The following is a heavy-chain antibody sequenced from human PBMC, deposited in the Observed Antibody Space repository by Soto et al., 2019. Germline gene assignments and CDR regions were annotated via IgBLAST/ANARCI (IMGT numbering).Heavy chain of an antibody. CDR1: GLSLRTTGVG. CDR2: LYWDDDK. D-gene: IGHD2-21*02. CDR3: VQSRCGGDCLQICSSHSYYGLDV. V-gene: IGHV2-5*02. J-gene: IGHJ6*02. Sequence: QITLKESGPTLVKPTQTLTLTCTFSGLSLRTTGVGVGWVRQPPGKALEWLALLYWDDDKRYSPSLKSRLTITKDSSEKQVVLTMTNMDTVDTATDYCVQSRCGGDCLQICSSHSYYGLDVWGQGTTVTVSS.